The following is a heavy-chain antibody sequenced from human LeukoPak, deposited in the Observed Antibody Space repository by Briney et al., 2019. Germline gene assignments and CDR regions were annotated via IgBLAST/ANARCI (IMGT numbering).Heavy chain of an antibody. Sequence: PGGSLRLSCAASGLIFSDQNMNWVRQAPGKGLEWVSSISRTSNYIYYADSVKAQSTISRANANTPLYLQMSSLRAEDTPIYYCSVGGLGEFPFARWGEGTLVTVS. CDR3: SVGGLGEFPFAR. V-gene: IGHV3-21*01. CDR1: GLIFSDQN. CDR2: ISRTSNYI. J-gene: IGHJ4*02. D-gene: IGHD5-12*01.